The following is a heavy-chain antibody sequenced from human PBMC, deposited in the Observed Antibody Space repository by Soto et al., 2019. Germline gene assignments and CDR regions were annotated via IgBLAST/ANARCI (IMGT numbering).Heavy chain of an antibody. CDR3: ARNGALDY. J-gene: IGHJ4*02. D-gene: IGHD2-8*01. Sequence: QVQLQESGPGLVKPSQTLSLTCTVSGGSISSGDYYWSWIRQPPGKGLEWIGYILYSGTTNYNPSLESRLTISVDTSKNQYSLKLTSVTAADTAVYYCARNGALDYWGRGTLVTVSS. CDR1: GGSISSGDYY. V-gene: IGHV4-30-4*01. CDR2: ILYSGTT.